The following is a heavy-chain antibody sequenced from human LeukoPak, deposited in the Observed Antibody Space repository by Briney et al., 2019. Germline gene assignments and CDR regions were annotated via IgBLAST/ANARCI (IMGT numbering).Heavy chain of an antibody. CDR3: AREYGSGSFVFDP. D-gene: IGHD3-10*01. V-gene: IGHV4-30-2*01. Sequence: SQTLSLTCAVSGGSISSGGYSWSWIRQPPGKGLEWIGYIYHSGSTYYNPSLKSRVTISVDRSKNQFSLKLSSVTAADTAVYYCAREYGSGSFVFDPWGQGTLVTVSS. CDR1: GGSISSGGYS. J-gene: IGHJ5*02. CDR2: IYHSGST.